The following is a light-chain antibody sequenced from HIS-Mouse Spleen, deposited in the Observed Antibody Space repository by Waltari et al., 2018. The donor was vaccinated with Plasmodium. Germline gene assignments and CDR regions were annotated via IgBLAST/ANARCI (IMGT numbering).Light chain of an antibody. CDR2: QDS. V-gene: IGLV3-1*01. CDR3: QAWDSSTVV. Sequence: SYELTQPPSVSVSPGQTASITCTGCKLGDKYACWYQQKPGQSPVLVIYQDSKRPSGILERFSGSNSGNTATLTISGTQAMDEADYYCQAWDSSTVVFGGGTKLTVL. J-gene: IGLJ2*01. CDR1: KLGDKY.